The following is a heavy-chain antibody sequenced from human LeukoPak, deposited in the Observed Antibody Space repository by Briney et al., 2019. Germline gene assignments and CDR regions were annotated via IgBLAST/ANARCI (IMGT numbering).Heavy chain of an antibody. CDR2: IYYSGST. J-gene: IGHJ4*02. D-gene: IGHD6-13*01. Sequence: SETLSLTCTVSGGSISSYYWSWIRQPPGKGLEWIGYIYYSGSTNYNPSLKSRVTISVDTSKNQFSLKLSSVTAADTAVYYCARRAAAGGSDYWGRGTLVTVSS. V-gene: IGHV4-59*08. CDR3: ARRAAAGGSDY. CDR1: GGSISSYY.